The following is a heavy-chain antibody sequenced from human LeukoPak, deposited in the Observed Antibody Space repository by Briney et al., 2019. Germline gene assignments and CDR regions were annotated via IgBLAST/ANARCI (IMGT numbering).Heavy chain of an antibody. Sequence: GGSLRLSCAASEFTFSSYSMNWVRQAPGKGLEWVSYITNSGNSKSYADSVKGRFTISRDNSKNTLYLQMNSLRAEDTAVYYCAKDQGTTYWGQGTLVTVSS. J-gene: IGHJ4*02. D-gene: IGHD4-11*01. CDR1: EFTFSSYS. CDR2: ITNSGNSK. V-gene: IGHV3-48*01. CDR3: AKDQGTTY.